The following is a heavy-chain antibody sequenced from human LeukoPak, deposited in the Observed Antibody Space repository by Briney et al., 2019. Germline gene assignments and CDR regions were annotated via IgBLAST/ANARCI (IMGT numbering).Heavy chain of an antibody. CDR2: IIPIFGTA. D-gene: IGHD3-10*01. V-gene: IGHV1-69*13. Sequence: SVKVSCKASGGTFSSYAISWVRQAPGQGLEWMGGIIPIFGTANYAQRFQGRVTITADESTSTAYMELSSLRSEDTAVYYCARDHGSGLTSAFDIWGQGTMVTVSS. CDR3: ARDHGSGLTSAFDI. J-gene: IGHJ3*02. CDR1: GGTFSSYA.